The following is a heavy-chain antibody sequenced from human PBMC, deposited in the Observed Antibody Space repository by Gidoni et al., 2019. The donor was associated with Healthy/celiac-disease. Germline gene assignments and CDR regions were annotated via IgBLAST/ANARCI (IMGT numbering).Heavy chain of an antibody. CDR2: ISGSGGST. D-gene: IGHD5-12*01. V-gene: IGHV3-23*01. CDR1: GFTFSSYA. CDR3: AIDSGIVATFPYYGMDV. J-gene: IGHJ6*02. Sequence: EVQLLESGGGLVQPGGSLRLSCAASGFTFSSYAMSWVRQAPGKGLEWVSAISGSGGSTYYADSVKGRFTISRDNSKNTLYLQMNSLRAEDTAVYYCAIDSGIVATFPYYGMDVWGQGTTVTVSS.